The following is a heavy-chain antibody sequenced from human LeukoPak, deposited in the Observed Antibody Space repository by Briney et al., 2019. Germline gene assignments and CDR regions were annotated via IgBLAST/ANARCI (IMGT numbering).Heavy chain of an antibody. D-gene: IGHD2-2*01. J-gene: IGHJ4*02. CDR1: GFTFSSYG. CDR3: ASAFHCSSTSCQDY. CDR2: ISYDGSNK. Sequence: GGSLRLSCAASGFTFSSYGMHWVRQAPGKGLEWVAVISYDGSNKYYADSVKGRFTISRDNSKNTLYLQMNSLRADDTAVYYCASAFHCSSTSCQDYWGQGTLVTVSS. V-gene: IGHV3-30*03.